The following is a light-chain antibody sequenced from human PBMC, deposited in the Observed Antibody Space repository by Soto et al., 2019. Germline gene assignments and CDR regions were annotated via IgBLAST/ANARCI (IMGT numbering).Light chain of an antibody. CDR2: DST. CDR3: QQYNNWPSPIT. Sequence: LTQSPVPLSLSPGERASLSWAASQFLSSYLAWYQQIPGQPTRLLIYDSTNRAAGIPARFSGSGSGTEFTLTSSSLQSEDFAVYYCQQYNNWPSPITFGQGTRLEIK. J-gene: IGKJ5*01. CDR1: QFLSSY. V-gene: IGKV3D-15*01.